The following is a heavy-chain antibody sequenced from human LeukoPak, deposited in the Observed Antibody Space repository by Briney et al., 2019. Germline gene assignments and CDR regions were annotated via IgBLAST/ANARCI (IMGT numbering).Heavy chain of an antibody. J-gene: IGHJ3*02. D-gene: IGHD3-22*01. CDR2: IWYDGSNK. CDR3: SRAVNYYDSSGYYLAQGDDFDI. V-gene: IGHV3-33*01. Sequence: GGSLRLSSAASGFTFSSYGRHWVRQAPGKGLEWVAVIWYDGSNKYYADSVKGRFTISRDNSKSTLYLQMNSLRAEDTAVYYCSRAVNYYDSSGYYLAQGDDFDIWGQGTMVTVSS. CDR1: GFTFSSYG.